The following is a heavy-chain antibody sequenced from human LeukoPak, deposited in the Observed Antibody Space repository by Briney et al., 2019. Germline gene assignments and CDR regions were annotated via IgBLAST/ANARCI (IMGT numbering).Heavy chain of an antibody. V-gene: IGHV1-2*02. CDR2: IDPNSGDT. D-gene: IGHD3-22*01. CDR3: ARSGSTGYSLDY. Sequence: APVKVSCKASGYTFTSYGISWVRQAPGQALEWMGCIDPNSGDTKYAQKFRGRVSMPRDTSTRTAYMELSRLRSDDTAVYFCARSGSTGYSLDYWGQGTLVTVSS. J-gene: IGHJ4*02. CDR1: GYTFTSYG.